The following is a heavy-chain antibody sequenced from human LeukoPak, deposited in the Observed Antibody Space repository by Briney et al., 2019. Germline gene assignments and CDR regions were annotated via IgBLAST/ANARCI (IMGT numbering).Heavy chain of an antibody. V-gene: IGHV1-69*13. D-gene: IGHD2-2*01. Sequence: GPTVKVSCKASGGTFSSYAISWVRQAPGQGLEWMGGINPIFGTANYAQKFQGRVTITADESTSTAYMELSSLRSEDTAVYYCASHPLYCSSTSCPTYFQHWGQGTLVTVSS. J-gene: IGHJ1*01. CDR3: ASHPLYCSSTSCPTYFQH. CDR2: INPIFGTA. CDR1: GGTFSSYA.